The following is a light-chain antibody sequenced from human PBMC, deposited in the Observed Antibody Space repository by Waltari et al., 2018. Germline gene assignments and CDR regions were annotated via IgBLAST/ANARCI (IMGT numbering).Light chain of an antibody. CDR3: SSYTSSSTWV. J-gene: IGLJ3*02. CDR2: EVR. CDR1: SSDVGGYNY. V-gene: IGLV2-14*01. Sequence: QSALTQPASVSGSPGQSITISCTGTSSDVGGYNYVSWYQQHPGKAPKLMIHEVRNRPSGVSNRFSGSKSGNTASLTISGLQAEDEADYYCSSYTSSSTWVFGGGTKLTVL.